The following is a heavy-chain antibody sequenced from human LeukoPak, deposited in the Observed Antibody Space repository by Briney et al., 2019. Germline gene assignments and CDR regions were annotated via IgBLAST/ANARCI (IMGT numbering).Heavy chain of an antibody. CDR3: ARRNRVDTAMVM. Sequence: GGSLRLSCAASGFPFRSFEMNWVRQAPGKGLEWVSYMSSSGSGIHYADSVKGRFTISRDNAKNPLYLLMTSLRAEDTAVYYCARRNRVDTAMVMWGQGTLVTVSS. D-gene: IGHD5-18*01. CDR2: MSSSGSGI. V-gene: IGHV3-48*03. CDR1: GFPFRSFE. J-gene: IGHJ4*02.